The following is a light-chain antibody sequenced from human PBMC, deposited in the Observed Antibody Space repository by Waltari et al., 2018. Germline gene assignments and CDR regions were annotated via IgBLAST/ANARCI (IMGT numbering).Light chain of an antibody. CDR3: CSYAGSSPV. CDR1: SSDVGRYNL. V-gene: IGLV2-23*03. Sequence: QSALTQPASVSGSPGQSITISCTGTSSDVGRYNLVSWYQQHPGKAPKLMIYEGSKRPSGVSNRFSGSKSGNTASLTISGLQAEDEADYYCCSYAGSSPVFGTGTKVTVL. CDR2: EGS. J-gene: IGLJ1*01.